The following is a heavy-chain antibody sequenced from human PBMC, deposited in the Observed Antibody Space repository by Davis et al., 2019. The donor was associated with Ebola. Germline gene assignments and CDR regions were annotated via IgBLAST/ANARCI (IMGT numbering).Heavy chain of an antibody. D-gene: IGHD3-16*01. CDR1: GFTFSSYA. J-gene: IGHJ6*03. V-gene: IGHV3-30*02. Sequence: PGGSLRLSCAASGFTFSSYAMHWVRQAPGKGLEWVAFIRYDGSNKYYADSVKGRFTISRDNSKNTLYLQMNSLRAEDTAVYYCARQRGHYYYYMDVWGKGTTVTVSS. CDR3: ARQRGHYYYYMDV. CDR2: IRYDGSNK.